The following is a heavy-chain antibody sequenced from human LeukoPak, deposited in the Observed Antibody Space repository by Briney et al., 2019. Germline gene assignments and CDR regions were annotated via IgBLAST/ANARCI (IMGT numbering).Heavy chain of an antibody. CDR3: ARVVVVAATPPYFDY. CDR1: GGTFSSYA. Sequence: SVKVSCKASGGTFSSYAISWVRQAPGQGLEWMGGIIPIFGTANYAQKFQGRVTMTRDMSTSTVYMELSSLRSEDTAVYYCARVVVVAATPPYFDYWGQGTLVTVSS. V-gene: IGHV1-69*05. J-gene: IGHJ4*02. CDR2: IIPIFGTA. D-gene: IGHD2-15*01.